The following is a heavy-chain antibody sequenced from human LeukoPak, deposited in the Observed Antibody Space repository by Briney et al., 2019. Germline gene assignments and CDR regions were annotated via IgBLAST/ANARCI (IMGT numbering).Heavy chain of an antibody. CDR1: GFIFNDYA. CDR3: AKSRRSGTNYSIFDL. D-gene: IGHD3-10*01. Sequence: GGSLRPSCAASGFIFNDYAMHWVRQAPGKGLEWVSVISGDGDTLHYLDSSKGRFTISRDNTKNSLFLQMNSLRTEDTALYYCAKSRRSGTNYSIFDLWGPGTLVTVSS. V-gene: IGHV3-43*02. CDR2: ISGDGDTL. J-gene: IGHJ5*02.